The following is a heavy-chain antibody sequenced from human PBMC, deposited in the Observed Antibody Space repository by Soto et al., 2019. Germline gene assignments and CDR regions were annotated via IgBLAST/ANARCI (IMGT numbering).Heavy chain of an antibody. V-gene: IGHV3-48*04. J-gene: IGHJ4*02. D-gene: IGHD2-15*01. CDR1: GFSFSLYG. CDR3: AKSPAYCSGGSCYYFDY. CDR2: ISSSGSTI. Sequence: QTGGSLRLSCAASGFSFSLYGMQWVRQAPGKGLEWVSYISSSGSTIYYADSVKGRFTVSRDNGKNSLHLQMDSLRAEDTAVYYCAKSPAYCSGGSCYYFDYWGQGTLVTVSS.